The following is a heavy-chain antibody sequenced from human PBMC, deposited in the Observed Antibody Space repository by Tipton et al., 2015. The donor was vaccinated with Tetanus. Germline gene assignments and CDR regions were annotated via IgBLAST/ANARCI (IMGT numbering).Heavy chain of an antibody. CDR3: ARHFGEMLYAPFRFDP. CDR1: GYTFTNYW. D-gene: IGHD3-3*01. Sequence: QLVQSGAEAKKPGESLKISCKGSGYTFTNYWIGWVRQMPGKGLEWMGIIYPGDSDTRYSPSFQGQVTMSVDRSTATAYLQWGSLKASDTAIYYCARHFGEMLYAPFRFDPWGQGTLVTVSS. V-gene: IGHV5-51*01. CDR2: IYPGDSDT. J-gene: IGHJ5*02.